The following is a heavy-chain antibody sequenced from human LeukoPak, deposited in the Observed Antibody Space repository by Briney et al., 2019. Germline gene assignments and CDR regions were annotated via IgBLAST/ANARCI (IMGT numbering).Heavy chain of an antibody. CDR1: GYTFTNYY. CDR3: ARDEVVTSSFDY. Sequence: ASVKVSCKASGYTFTNYYIHWVRQAPGQGLECMGIINPSGGSTSYAQKFQGRVTMTRDMSTSTVYMELSSLRSEDTAVYYCARDEVVTSSFDYWGQGTLVTVSS. CDR2: INPSGGST. V-gene: IGHV1-46*01. J-gene: IGHJ4*02. D-gene: IGHD4-23*01.